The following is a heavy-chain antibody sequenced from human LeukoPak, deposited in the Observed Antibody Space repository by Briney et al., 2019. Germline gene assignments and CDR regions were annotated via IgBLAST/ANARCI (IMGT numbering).Heavy chain of an antibody. V-gene: IGHV3-33*01. CDR3: VRDVGVGTGIYYYFDY. J-gene: IGHJ4*02. CDR1: GFTFGSYA. CDR2: VSYDGGNT. Sequence: GGSLRLSCAASGFTFGSYAMHWVRQAPGKGLEWVGLVSYDGGNTYYGDSVRGRFSISRDNSKNTVYLQMHSPRADDSAVYYCVRDVGVGTGIYYYFDYWGQGTLVTVSS. D-gene: IGHD2-8*02.